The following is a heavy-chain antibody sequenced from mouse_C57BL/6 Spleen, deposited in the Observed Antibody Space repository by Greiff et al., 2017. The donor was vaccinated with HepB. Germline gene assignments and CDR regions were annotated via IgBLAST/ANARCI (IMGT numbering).Heavy chain of an antibody. V-gene: IGHV2-5*01. CDR1: GFSLTSYG. J-gene: IGHJ4*01. D-gene: IGHD2-4*01. Sequence: VQLQQSGPGLVQPSQSLSITCTVSGFSLTSYGVHWVRQSPGKGLEWLGVIWRGGSTDYNAAFMSRLSITKDNSKSQVFFKMNSLQADDTAIYYCAREGYDYDWGYYAMDYWGQGTSVTVSS. CDR3: AREGYDYDWGYYAMDY. CDR2: IWRGGST.